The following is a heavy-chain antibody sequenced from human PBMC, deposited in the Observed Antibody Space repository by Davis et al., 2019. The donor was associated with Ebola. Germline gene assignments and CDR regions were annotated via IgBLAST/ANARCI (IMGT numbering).Heavy chain of an antibody. CDR2: ISSSSSYI. CDR3: ARVGGIAVAAFDY. CDR1: GFTFSSYA. D-gene: IGHD6-19*01. V-gene: IGHV3-21*01. Sequence: GESLKISCAASGFTFSSYAMHWVRQAPGKGLEWVSSISSSSSYIYYADSVKGRFTISRDNAKNSLYLQMNSLRAEDTAVYYCARVGGIAVAAFDYWGQGTLVTVSS. J-gene: IGHJ4*02.